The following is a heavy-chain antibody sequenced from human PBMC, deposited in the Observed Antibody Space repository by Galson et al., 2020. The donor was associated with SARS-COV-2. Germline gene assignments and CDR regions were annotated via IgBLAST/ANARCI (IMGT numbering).Heavy chain of an antibody. J-gene: IGHJ6*01. CDR1: GFLFTNHG. CDR3: AKDQSYYYDGVDG. Sequence: GGSLRLSCAASGFLFTNHGMHWVRQAPGKGLEWVAGISHDRGNKYQADSVKGRFTISRDDSKNTLYLQMDSLRPEDTAVYFCAKDQSYYYDGVDGWGQGTTVTVSS. CDR2: ISHDRGNK. V-gene: IGHV3-30*18.